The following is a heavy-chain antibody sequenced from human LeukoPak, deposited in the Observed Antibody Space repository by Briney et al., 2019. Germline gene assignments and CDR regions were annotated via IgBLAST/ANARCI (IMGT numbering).Heavy chain of an antibody. V-gene: IGHV3-30*03. CDR2: ISYDGSNK. CDR1: GFTFSNHN. D-gene: IGHD3-22*01. Sequence: GGSLRLSCAASGFTFSNHNMDWVRQAPGKGLEWVAVISYDGSNKYYADSVKGRFTISRDNSKNTLYMQMNSLRAEDTAVYYCARSGINFGSSGQKLDYWGQGTLVTVSS. J-gene: IGHJ4*02. CDR3: ARSGINFGSSGQKLDY.